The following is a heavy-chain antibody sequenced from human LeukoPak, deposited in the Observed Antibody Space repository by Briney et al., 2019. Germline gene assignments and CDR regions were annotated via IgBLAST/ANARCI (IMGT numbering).Heavy chain of an antibody. D-gene: IGHD2-21*02. CDR2: IRSKAYGGAT. Sequence: PGGSLRLSCAASGFTVSRNYMSWVRQAPGKGLEWVGFIRSKAYGGATEYAASVKGRFTISRDDSKSIAYLQMNSLKTEDTAVYYCTRDGYCGGDCYNYDYWGQGTLVTVSS. CDR1: GFTVSRNY. J-gene: IGHJ4*02. V-gene: IGHV3-49*04. CDR3: TRDGYCGGDCYNYDY.